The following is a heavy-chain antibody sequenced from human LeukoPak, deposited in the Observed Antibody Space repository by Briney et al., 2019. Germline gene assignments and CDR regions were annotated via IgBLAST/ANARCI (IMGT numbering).Heavy chain of an antibody. Sequence: GASVKVSCKASGYIFSNYIMHWVRQAPGQSLEWMGWISAANGNTNYAQKLQGRVTMTTDTSTSTAYMELRSLRSDDTAVYYCARDIGHYCDSSGYYLGFDYWGQGTLVTVSS. CDR2: ISAANGNT. V-gene: IGHV1-3*01. J-gene: IGHJ4*02. CDR1: GYIFSNYI. D-gene: IGHD3-22*01. CDR3: ARDIGHYCDSSGYYLGFDY.